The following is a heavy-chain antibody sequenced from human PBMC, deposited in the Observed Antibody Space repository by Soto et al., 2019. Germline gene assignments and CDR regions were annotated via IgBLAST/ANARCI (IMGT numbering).Heavy chain of an antibody. CDR2: IKSKTDGGTT. J-gene: IGHJ5*02. Sequence: EVQLVESGGGLVKPGGSLRLSCAASGFTFSNAWMSWVRQAPGKGLEWGGRIKSKTDGGTTDYAAPVKGRFTISRDDSKNTLYLQMNSLKTEDTAVYYCTTRIAAAGRRWFDPWGQGTLVTVSS. V-gene: IGHV3-15*01. CDR1: GFTFSNAW. CDR3: TTRIAAAGRRWFDP. D-gene: IGHD6-13*01.